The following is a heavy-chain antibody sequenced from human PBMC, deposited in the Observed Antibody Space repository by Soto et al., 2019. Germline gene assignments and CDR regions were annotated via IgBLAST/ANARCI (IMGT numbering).Heavy chain of an antibody. CDR2: INPNSGGT. D-gene: IGHD3-22*01. J-gene: IGHJ5*02. CDR3: ARAEPYYYDSSGYHNWFDP. CDR1: GYTFTGYY. V-gene: IGHV1-2*04. Sequence: ASVKVSCKASGYTFTGYYMHWVRQAPGQGLEWMGWINPNSGGTNYAQKFQGWVTMTRDTAISTAYMELSRLRSDDTAVYYCARAEPYYYDSSGYHNWFDPWGQGTLVTVSS.